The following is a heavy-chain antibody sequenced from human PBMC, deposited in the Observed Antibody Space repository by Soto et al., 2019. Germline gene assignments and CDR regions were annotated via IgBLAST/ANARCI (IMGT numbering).Heavy chain of an antibody. V-gene: IGHV1-69*13. CDR3: ARGEDYGGRVSMGMDV. D-gene: IGHD4-17*01. J-gene: IGHJ6*02. CDR2: IIPIFGTA. CDR1: GGTFSSYA. Sequence: SVKVSCKASGGTFSSYAISWVRQAPGQGLEWMGGIIPIFGTANYAQKFQGRVTITADESTSTAYMELSSLRSEDTAVYYCARGEDYGGRVSMGMDVWGQGTTVTVSS.